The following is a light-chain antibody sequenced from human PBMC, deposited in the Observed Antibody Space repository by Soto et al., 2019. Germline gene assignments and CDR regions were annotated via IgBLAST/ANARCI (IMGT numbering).Light chain of an antibody. J-gene: IGKJ1*01. CDR1: QRISGY. V-gene: IGKV1-39*01. Sequence: DIQMTQSPSSLSASVGDRVTITCRSSQRISGYLNWYQQKPGRAPNLLIYAASNLQIGVPSRFSGSGSGTDFTLTVSNLQPEDFATYYCQQSYSFPLTFDQGTKVDLK. CDR2: AAS. CDR3: QQSYSFPLT.